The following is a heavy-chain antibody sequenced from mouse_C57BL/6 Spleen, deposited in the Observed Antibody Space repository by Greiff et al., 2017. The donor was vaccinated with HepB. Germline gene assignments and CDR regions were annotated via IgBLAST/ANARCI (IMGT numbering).Heavy chain of an antibody. V-gene: IGHV1-9*01. CDR2: ILPGSGST. J-gene: IGHJ3*01. CDR1: GYTFTGYW. D-gene: IGHD2-4*01. Sequence: VQLQQSGAELMKPGASVKLSCKATGYTFTGYWIEWVKQRPGHGLEWIGEILPGSGSTNYNEKFKGKATFTADTSSNTAYMQLSSLTTEDSGICYCARGAEDDYGKVYLFAYWGQGTLVSVSA. CDR3: ARGAEDDYGKVYLFAY.